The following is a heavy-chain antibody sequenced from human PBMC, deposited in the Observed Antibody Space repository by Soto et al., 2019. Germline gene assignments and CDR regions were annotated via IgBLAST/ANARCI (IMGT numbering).Heavy chain of an antibody. J-gene: IGHJ2*01. CDR2: IYYSGST. Sequence: QVQLQESGPGLVKPSETLSLTCTVSGGSISSYYWSWIRQPPGKGLEWFGYIYYSGSTNYKASLKSRVTISVDTSKNQFSLKLSSVTAADTVVYYCASFNLGYCSGGSCYSGWYFDLWGRGTLVTVSS. D-gene: IGHD2-15*01. CDR3: ASFNLGYCSGGSCYSGWYFDL. V-gene: IGHV4-59*01. CDR1: GGSISSYY.